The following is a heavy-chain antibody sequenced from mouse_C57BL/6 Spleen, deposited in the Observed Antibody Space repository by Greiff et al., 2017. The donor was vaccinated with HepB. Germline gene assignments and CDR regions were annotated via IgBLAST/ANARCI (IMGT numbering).Heavy chain of an antibody. J-gene: IGHJ3*01. Sequence: QVQLQQSGPELVKPGASVKISCKASGYAFSSSWMNWVKQRPGKGLEWIGRIYPGDGDTNYNGKFKGKATLTADKSSSTAYMQLSSLTSEDSAVYFCARRSIYYDYDKVFAYWGQGTLVTVSA. D-gene: IGHD2-4*01. CDR3: ARRSIYYDYDKVFAY. CDR1: GYAFSSSW. CDR2: IYPGDGDT. V-gene: IGHV1-82*01.